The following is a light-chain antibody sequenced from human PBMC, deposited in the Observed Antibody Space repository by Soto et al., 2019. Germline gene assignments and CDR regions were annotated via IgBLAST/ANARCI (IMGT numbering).Light chain of an antibody. J-gene: IGKJ2*01. CDR1: QSVSSSY. V-gene: IGKV3-20*01. CDR3: QQYGSSPKA. Sequence: EMVLTQSPGTLSLSPGAIATLSCRASQSVSSSYLAWYQQKPGQAPRLLIDGASSMATGIPDRFSGSGSGTDFNLTISSLEPEDVAVYDCQQYGSSPKAFGKRTKLEIK. CDR2: GAS.